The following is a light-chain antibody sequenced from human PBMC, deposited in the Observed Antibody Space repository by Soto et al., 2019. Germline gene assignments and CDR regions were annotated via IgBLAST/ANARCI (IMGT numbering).Light chain of an antibody. CDR3: SSYTSSSTRRYV. CDR1: SSDVGGYNY. J-gene: IGLJ1*01. Sequence: QSALTQPASVSGSPGQSITISCTGTSSDVGGYNYVSWYQQHPGKAPKLMIYDVSNRPSEVSNRFSGSKSGNTASLTISGLQAEDEADYYCSSYTSSSTRRYVFGTGTKLTVL. V-gene: IGLV2-14*01. CDR2: DVS.